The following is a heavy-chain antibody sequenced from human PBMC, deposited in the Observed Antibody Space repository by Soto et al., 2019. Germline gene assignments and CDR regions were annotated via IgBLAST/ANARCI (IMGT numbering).Heavy chain of an antibody. J-gene: IGHJ4*02. CDR3: AREKSSGNYNDY. CDR2: MNPNSGNT. V-gene: IGHV1-8*01. D-gene: IGHD3-22*01. Sequence: QVQLVHSGAEVKKPGASVKVSCKASGYTFTSYDINWVRQATGQGLEWMGWMNPNSGNTGYAQKFRGRVTMTRNTSISTAYMELSSLRSEDTAVYYCAREKSSGNYNDYWGQGTLVTVSS. CDR1: GYTFTSYD.